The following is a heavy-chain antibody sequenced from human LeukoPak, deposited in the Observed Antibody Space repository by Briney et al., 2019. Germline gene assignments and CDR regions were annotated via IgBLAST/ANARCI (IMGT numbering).Heavy chain of an antibody. J-gene: IGHJ5*02. V-gene: IGHV4-38-2*02. CDR1: GYSISSGYY. CDR3: ARGSGTMVRGVITNWFDP. D-gene: IGHD3-10*01. CDR2: IYHSVST. Sequence: SETLSLTCTVSGYSISSGYYWGWIRQPPGKGLEWIGSIYHSVSTYYNPSLKSRVTISVDTSKNQFSLKLSSVTAADTAVYYCARGSGTMVRGVITNWFDPWGQGTLVTVSS.